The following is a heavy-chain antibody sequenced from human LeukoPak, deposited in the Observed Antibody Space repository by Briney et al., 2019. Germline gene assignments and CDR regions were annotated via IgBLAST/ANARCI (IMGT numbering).Heavy chain of an antibody. Sequence: PSETLSLTCTVSGGSISSSSYYWGWIRQPPGKGLEWIGSIYYSGSTYYNPSLKSRVIISVDTSKNQFSLKLSSVTAADTAVYYCASQYSGYDWGRADYWGQGTLVTVSS. CDR1: GGSISSSSYY. CDR3: ASQYSGYDWGRADY. V-gene: IGHV4-39*01. CDR2: IYYSGST. J-gene: IGHJ4*02. D-gene: IGHD5-12*01.